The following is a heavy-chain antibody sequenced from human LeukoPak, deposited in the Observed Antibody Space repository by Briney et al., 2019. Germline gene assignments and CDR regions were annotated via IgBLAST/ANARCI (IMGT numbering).Heavy chain of an antibody. V-gene: IGHV1-18*01. CDR1: GYTFTSYG. D-gene: IGHD3-10*01. Sequence: GASVKVSCKASGYTFTSYGISWVRQAPGQGLEWMGWISAYNGNTNYAQKLQGRVTMTTDTSTSTAYMELRSLRSDDTAVYYCARDGGVFITMVRGASPGRGPPYFYGMDVWGQGTTVTVSS. J-gene: IGHJ6*02. CDR3: ARDGGVFITMVRGASPGRGPPYFYGMDV. CDR2: ISAYNGNT.